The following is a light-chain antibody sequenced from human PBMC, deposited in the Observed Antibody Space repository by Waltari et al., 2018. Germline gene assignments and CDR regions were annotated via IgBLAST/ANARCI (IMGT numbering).Light chain of an antibody. CDR3: HQYNDGPPFN. V-gene: IGKV3-15*01. CDR1: QSVTTN. CDR2: GAS. J-gene: IGKJ2*01. Sequence: EIVMTQSPATLSVSPGERAILSCRASQSVTTNLAWYQPKPGQAPRLLIYGASTRATDIPARLSGSGSGTEFTLTISSLQSEDFAVYYCHQYNDGPPFNFGPGTKLEIK.